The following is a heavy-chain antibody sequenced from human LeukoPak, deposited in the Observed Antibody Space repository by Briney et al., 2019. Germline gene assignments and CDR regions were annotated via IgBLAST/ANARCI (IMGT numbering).Heavy chain of an antibody. CDR2: IWYDGSNK. V-gene: IGHV3-33*06. CDR3: AKDSIVATITGFFDY. J-gene: IGHJ4*02. Sequence: PGGSLRLSCVASGFTFSSYGMHWVRQAPGKGREWVAVIWYDGSNKYYADSVKGRFTISRDNSKNTLYLQMNSLRAEDTAVYYCAKDSIVATITGFFDYWGQGTLVTVSS. D-gene: IGHD5-12*01. CDR1: GFTFSSYG.